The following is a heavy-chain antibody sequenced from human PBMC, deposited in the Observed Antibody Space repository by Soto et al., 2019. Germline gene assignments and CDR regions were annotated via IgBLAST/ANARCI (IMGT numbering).Heavy chain of an antibody. CDR3: ARDLGEWFGELLSRYYYYGMDV. CDR1: GFTSSSYS. J-gene: IGHJ6*02. CDR2: ISSSSSYI. D-gene: IGHD3-10*01. Sequence: GGSLRLSCAASGFTSSSYSMNWVRQAPGKGLEWVSSISSSSSYIYYADSVKGRFTISRDNAKNSLYLQMNSLRAEDTAVYYCARDLGEWFGELLSRYYYYGMDVWGQGTTVTVSS. V-gene: IGHV3-21*01.